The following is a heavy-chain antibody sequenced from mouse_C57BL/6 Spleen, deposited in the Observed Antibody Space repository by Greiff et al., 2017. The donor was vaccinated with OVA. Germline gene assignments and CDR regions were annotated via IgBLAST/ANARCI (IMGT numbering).Heavy chain of an antibody. J-gene: IGHJ4*01. Sequence: VQLQQSGPVLVKPGASVKMSCKASGYTFTDYYMNWVKQSHGKSLEWIGVINPYNGGTSYNQKFKGKATLTVDKSSSTAYMELNSLTSEDSAVYYCARGFQYYYAMDYWGQGTSVTVSS. CDR3: ARGFQYYYAMDY. CDR2: INPYNGGT. CDR1: GYTFTDYY. V-gene: IGHV1-19*01.